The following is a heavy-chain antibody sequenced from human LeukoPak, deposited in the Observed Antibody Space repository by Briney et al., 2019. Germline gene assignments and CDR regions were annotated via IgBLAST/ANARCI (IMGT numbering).Heavy chain of an antibody. CDR1: GGSISGHY. J-gene: IGHJ4*02. CDR3: TRHGSSQGDGYNSDF. CDR2: IYDTWST. V-gene: IGHV4-59*08. Sequence: PSETLSLTCTVSGGSISGHYWSWIRQPPGKGLEWIGYIYDTWSTNYSPSLKSRVTISGDTSKNQLSLRLSSVTAADTAVYYCTRHGSSQGDGYNSDFWGQGALVTVSS. D-gene: IGHD5-24*01.